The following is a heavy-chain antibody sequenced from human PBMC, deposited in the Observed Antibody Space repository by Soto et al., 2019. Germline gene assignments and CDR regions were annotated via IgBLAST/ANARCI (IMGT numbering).Heavy chain of an antibody. CDR2: ISYSGETK. CDR3: VRGVVVVVGSTAENFDH. V-gene: IGHV3-48*02. D-gene: IGHD2-15*01. J-gene: IGHJ4*02. CDR1: GFTFTKYS. Sequence: GGSLRLSCVTSGFTFTKYSMNWVRQAPGKGLEWVSYISYSGETKYYADSLKGRYAISRDDAKNSVYLQMNSLRDEDTAFYYCVRGVVVVVGSTAENFDHWGQGTLVTVSS.